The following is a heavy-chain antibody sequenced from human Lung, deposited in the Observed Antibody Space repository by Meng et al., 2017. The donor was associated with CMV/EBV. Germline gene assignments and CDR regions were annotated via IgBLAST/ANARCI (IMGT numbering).Heavy chain of an antibody. J-gene: IGHJ5*02. CDR2: ISSSSYI. CDR3: ARVGPFDFWSGYSGPDSYNWFDP. D-gene: IGHD3-3*01. CDR1: GFTFSSYS. Sequence: GGSXRLXCAASGFTFSSYSMNWVRQAPGKGLEWVSSISSSSYIYYADSVKGRFTISRDNAKNSLYLQMNSLRAEDTAVYYCARVGPFDFWSGYSGPDSYNWFDPXGQGTLVTVSS. V-gene: IGHV3-21*01.